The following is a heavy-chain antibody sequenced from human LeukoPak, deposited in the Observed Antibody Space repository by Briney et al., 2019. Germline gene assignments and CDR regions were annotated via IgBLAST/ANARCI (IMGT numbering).Heavy chain of an antibody. V-gene: IGHV3-21*01. CDR2: ISSSSIYI. CDR3: ARTYGSGSISYYYYGLDV. D-gene: IGHD3-10*01. J-gene: IGHJ6*02. CDR1: GLTFSSYN. Sequence: GGSLRLSCVASGLTFSSYNMNWVRQAPGKGLEWVSSISSSSIYIYYADSVKGRFTISRDNAKNSLYLQMNSLRAEDTAVYYCARTYGSGSISYYYYGLDVWGQGTTVTVSS.